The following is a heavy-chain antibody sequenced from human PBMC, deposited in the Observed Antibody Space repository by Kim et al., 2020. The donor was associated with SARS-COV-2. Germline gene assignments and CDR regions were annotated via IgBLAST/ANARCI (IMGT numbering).Heavy chain of an antibody. CDR1: GFTFTSSA. D-gene: IGHD3-9*01. CDR3: AATEYDILTGYQGAT. J-gene: IGHJ5*02. V-gene: IGHV1-58*01. Sequence: SVKVSCKASGFTFTSSAVQWVRQARGQRLEWIGWIVVGSCNTNYAQKFQERVTITRDMSTSTAYMELSSLRSEDTAVYYCAATEYDILTGYQGATWGQGTLVTVSS. CDR2: IVVGSCNT.